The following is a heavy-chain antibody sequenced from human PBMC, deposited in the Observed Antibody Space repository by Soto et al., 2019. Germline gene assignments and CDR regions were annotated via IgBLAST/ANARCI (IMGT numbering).Heavy chain of an antibody. V-gene: IGHV3-23*01. CDR1: GFTFSTYA. CDR2: ISDSGDAT. J-gene: IGHJ4*02. Sequence: GSLRLSCGASGFTFSTYAMSWVRQAPGKGLERVAGISDSGDATYHADSVKGRFTISRDNSKSTLYLQMISLRVEDTAVYYCAKGFDSSWSFFDYWGQGALVTVSS. D-gene: IGHD6-13*01. CDR3: AKGFDSSWSFFDY.